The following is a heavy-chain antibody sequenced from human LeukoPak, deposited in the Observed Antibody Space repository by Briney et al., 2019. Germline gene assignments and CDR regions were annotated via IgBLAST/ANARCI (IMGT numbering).Heavy chain of an antibody. V-gene: IGHV3-64*02. CDR2: VSSNGGGT. Sequence: GGSLRLSCAASGFTFSSYAMHWVRQAPGKGLEYVSAVSSNGGGTYYADSVKGRFTISRDNSKNTVYLQMNSLRAEDTAVYYCAREIMTSFDYWGQGTLVTVSS. D-gene: IGHD4-11*01. CDR1: GFTFSSYA. CDR3: AREIMTSFDY. J-gene: IGHJ4*02.